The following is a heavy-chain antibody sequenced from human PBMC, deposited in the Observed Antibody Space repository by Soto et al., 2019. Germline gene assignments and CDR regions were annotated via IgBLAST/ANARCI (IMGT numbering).Heavy chain of an antibody. CDR1: GGTFTNYA. CDR2: FIPVLRTA. Sequence: QVQLVQSGAEVKKPGSSVRVSCKASGGTFTNYAVNWVRQAPGQGLEWMGGFIPVLRTASYAQNFQGRVTITADESTSTAYMDLSSLTSEDTALYYCARTRTYYYNSSGWNWFDPWGQGTLVTVSS. J-gene: IGHJ5*02. CDR3: ARTRTYYYNSSGWNWFDP. V-gene: IGHV1-69*12. D-gene: IGHD3-22*01.